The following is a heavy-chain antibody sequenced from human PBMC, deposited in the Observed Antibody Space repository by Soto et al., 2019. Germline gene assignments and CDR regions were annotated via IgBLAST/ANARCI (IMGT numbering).Heavy chain of an antibody. CDR1: GFTFRSYA. Sequence: QPGGSLRLSCAASGFTFRSYAMSWVRQAPGKGLEWVSAISGSGGSTYYADSVKGRFTISRDNSKNTLYLQMNSLRAEDTAVYYCAKGIAARLSCFDYWGQGTLVTVSS. J-gene: IGHJ4*02. CDR3: AKGIAARLSCFDY. D-gene: IGHD6-6*01. CDR2: ISGSGGST. V-gene: IGHV3-23*01.